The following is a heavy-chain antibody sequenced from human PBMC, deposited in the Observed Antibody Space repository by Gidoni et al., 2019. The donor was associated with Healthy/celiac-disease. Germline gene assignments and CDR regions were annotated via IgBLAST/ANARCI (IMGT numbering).Heavy chain of an antibody. CDR3: ARDYYDSSGFSFVPGVY. D-gene: IGHD3-22*01. Sequence: QVQLVQSGAEVKKPGASVKVSCKASGYTFTSYYMHWVRQAPGQGLEWMGIINPSGGSTSYAQKFQGRVTMTRDTSTSTVYMELSSLRSEDTAVYYCARDYYDSSGFSFVPGVYWGQGTLVTVSS. CDR1: GYTFTSYY. J-gene: IGHJ4*02. CDR2: INPSGGST. V-gene: IGHV1-46*01.